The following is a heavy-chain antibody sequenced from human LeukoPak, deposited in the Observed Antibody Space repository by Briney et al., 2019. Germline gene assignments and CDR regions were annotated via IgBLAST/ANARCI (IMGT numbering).Heavy chain of an antibody. CDR3: ERHGGYIYLNWFDP. Sequence: PSETLSLTSTVSGGAISGGSYYWAWIRQPPGKGLEWIWTVSYSGTTYYKSSLKSRVTISVDTSKQQFSPYLNSATAADTAVYYCERHGGYIYLNWFDPWGQGTLVTVSS. CDR1: GGAISGGSYY. CDR2: VSYSGTT. V-gene: IGHV4-39*01. J-gene: IGHJ5*01. D-gene: IGHD6-19*01.